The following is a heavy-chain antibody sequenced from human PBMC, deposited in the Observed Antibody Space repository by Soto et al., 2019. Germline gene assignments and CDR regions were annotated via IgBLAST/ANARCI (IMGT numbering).Heavy chain of an antibody. J-gene: IGHJ4*01. CDR2: ISAYNGHT. Sequence: RASVKVSCKTFGYTFTIYGISWVRQAPGQGLEWMGWISAYNGHTNYAQKLQGRVTMTMDTSRNTGFMELRGLRSDDTAVYYCARADTLTGTTQYYFGYWGRGTLVTVAS. CDR3: ARADTLTGTTQYYFGY. V-gene: IGHV1-18*01. CDR1: GYTFTIYG. D-gene: IGHD1-20*01.